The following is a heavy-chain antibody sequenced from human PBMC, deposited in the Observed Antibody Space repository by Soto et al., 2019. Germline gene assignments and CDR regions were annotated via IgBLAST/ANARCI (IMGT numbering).Heavy chain of an antibody. D-gene: IGHD3-3*01. Sequence: GGSLRLSCAASGFTFDDYAMHWVRQAPGKGLEWVSGISWNSGSIGYADSVKGRFTISRDNAKNSLYLQMNSLRAEDTALYYCAKDIRRGRVFWSHYYYYGMDVWGQGTMVTVSS. CDR1: GFTFDDYA. CDR3: AKDIRRGRVFWSHYYYYGMDV. CDR2: ISWNSGSI. V-gene: IGHV3-9*01. J-gene: IGHJ6*02.